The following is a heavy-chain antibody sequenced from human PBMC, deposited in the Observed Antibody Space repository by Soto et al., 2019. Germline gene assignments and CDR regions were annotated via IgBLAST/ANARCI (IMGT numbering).Heavy chain of an antibody. V-gene: IGHV4-34*12. Sequence: PSETLSLTCTVSGGSISSGGYYWSWVRQPPGKGLEWIGEIIHSESTKYNPSLKSRVTISVDTSKNQFSLKLSSVTAADTAVYYCARTYYYGSGSLYYFDYWGQGTLVTVSS. CDR2: IIHSEST. CDR1: GGSISSGGYY. J-gene: IGHJ4*02. D-gene: IGHD3-10*01. CDR3: ARTYYYGSGSLYYFDY.